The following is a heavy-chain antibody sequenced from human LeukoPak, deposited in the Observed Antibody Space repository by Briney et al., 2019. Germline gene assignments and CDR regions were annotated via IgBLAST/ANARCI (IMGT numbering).Heavy chain of an antibody. V-gene: IGHV3-21*05. CDR3: AREYDSRARFDS. Sequence: GGSLRLSCAVSGFTFSASGMHWVRRAPGKGLEWISYIWSTGEYIYYADSVKGRFTISRDNARTPVYLQMNSLRVEDTAIYYCAREYDSRARFDSWGQGTLVTVSS. J-gene: IGHJ4*02. D-gene: IGHD6-13*01. CDR1: GFTFSASG. CDR2: IWSTGEYI.